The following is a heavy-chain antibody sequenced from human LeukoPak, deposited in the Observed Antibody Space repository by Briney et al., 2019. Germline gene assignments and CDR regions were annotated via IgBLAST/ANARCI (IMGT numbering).Heavy chain of an antibody. Sequence: PSETLCLTCAVYGGSFSGYYWSWIRQPPGKGLAWIGEINHSGSTNYNPSLKSRVTISVDTSKNQFSLKLSSVTAADTAVYYCARGGEGVHTYYFEYWGQGTLVTVSS. D-gene: IGHD1-1*01. V-gene: IGHV4-34*01. CDR1: GGSFSGYY. J-gene: IGHJ4*02. CDR2: INHSGST. CDR3: ARGGEGVHTYYFEY.